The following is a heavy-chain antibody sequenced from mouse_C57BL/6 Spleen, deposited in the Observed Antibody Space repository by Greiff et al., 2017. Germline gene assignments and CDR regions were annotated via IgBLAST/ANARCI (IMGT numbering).Heavy chain of an antibody. V-gene: IGHV1-22*01. CDR3: ARRAYYYGSSYDWYFDV. Sequence: SGPELVKPGASVKMSCKASGYTFTDYNMHWVKQSHGKSLEWIGYINPNNGGTSYNQKFKGKATLTVNKSSSTAYMELRSLTSEDSAVYYCARRAYYYGSSYDWYFDVWGTGTTVTVSS. J-gene: IGHJ1*03. D-gene: IGHD1-1*01. CDR1: GYTFTDYN. CDR2: INPNNGGT.